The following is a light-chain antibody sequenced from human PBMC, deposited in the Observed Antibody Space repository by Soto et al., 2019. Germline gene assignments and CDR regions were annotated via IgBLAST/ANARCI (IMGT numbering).Light chain of an antibody. V-gene: IGKV3-20*01. Sequence: IVFTPSPGPLSLSPGERATLYCRASQSVSSNYLAWYQQKPGQAPRLLIYGASSRATGIPDRFSGSGSGTDFTLTITRLEPEDFAVYYCQQYGRSPRTFGQGTKVDIK. CDR3: QQYGRSPRT. CDR1: QSVSSNY. J-gene: IGKJ1*01. CDR2: GAS.